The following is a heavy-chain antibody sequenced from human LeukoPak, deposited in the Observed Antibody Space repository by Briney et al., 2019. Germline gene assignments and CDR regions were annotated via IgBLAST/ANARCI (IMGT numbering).Heavy chain of an antibody. CDR2: ISGSGGST. Sequence: GGSLRLSCAASGFTFSSYAMSWVRQAPGKGLEWVSDISGSGGSTYYADSVKGRFAISRDNSKNTLYLQMNSLRAEDTAVYYCAKDGGLWVSAHWGDSWGRGTLVTVSS. CDR1: GFTFSSYA. CDR3: AKDGGLWVSAHWGDS. J-gene: IGHJ4*02. V-gene: IGHV3-23*01. D-gene: IGHD7-27*01.